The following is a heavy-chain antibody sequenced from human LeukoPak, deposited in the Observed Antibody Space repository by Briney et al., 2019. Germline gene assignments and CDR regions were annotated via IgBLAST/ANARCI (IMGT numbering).Heavy chain of an antibody. D-gene: IGHD1-1*01. CDR3: ARGNGRDAFDI. Sequence: SGTLSLTCAVSGGSISSSNWWSWVRQPPGKGLEWIGRIYTSGSTNYNPSLKSRVTISVDTSKNQFSLKVTSVIAADTAVYYCARGNGRDAFDIWGQGTMVTVSS. CDR1: GGSISSSNW. CDR2: IYTSGST. J-gene: IGHJ3*02. V-gene: IGHV4-4*02.